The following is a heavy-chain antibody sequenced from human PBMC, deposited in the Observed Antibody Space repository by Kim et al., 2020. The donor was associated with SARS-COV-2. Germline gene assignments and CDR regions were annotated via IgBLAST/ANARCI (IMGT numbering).Heavy chain of an antibody. V-gene: IGHV3-53*01. D-gene: IGHD3-9*01. CDR3: ARVHQLRYFDWLLELEGAFDI. CDR1: GFTVSSNY. Sequence: GGSLRLSCAASGFTVSSNYMSWVRQAPGKGLEWVSVIYSGGSTYYADSVKGRFTISRDNSKNTLYLQMNSLRAEDTAVYYCARVHQLRYFDWLLELEGAFDIWGQGTMVTVSS. J-gene: IGHJ3*02. CDR2: IYSGGST.